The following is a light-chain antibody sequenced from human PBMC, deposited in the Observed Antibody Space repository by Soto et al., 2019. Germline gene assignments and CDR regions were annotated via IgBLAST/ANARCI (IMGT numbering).Light chain of an antibody. J-gene: IGLJ2*01. V-gene: IGLV2-14*01. CDR3: SSYTSSSTLV. CDR2: DVS. CDR1: ISVVGGYNY. Sequence: QSVLTQPASVSGSPGQSITISCTGTISVVGGYNYVSWYQQHPGKAPKLMIYDVSNRPSGVSNRFSGSKSGNTASLTISGLEADDEADYFCSSYTSSSTLVFGGGTKLTVL.